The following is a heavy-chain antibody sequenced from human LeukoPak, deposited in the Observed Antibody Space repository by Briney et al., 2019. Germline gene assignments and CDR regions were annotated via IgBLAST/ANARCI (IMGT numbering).Heavy chain of an antibody. J-gene: IGHJ4*02. V-gene: IGHV3-7*03. CDR3: VRDRPAYCGGGCYSLGLDY. CDR2: IKQYGSEK. D-gene: IGHD2-21*02. Sequence: GGSLRLSCAASGFTFTTYWMSWVRQAPGKGLEWVANIKQYGSEKYYVDSVKGRFTISRDNAKNSLYLQMNSLRAEDTAMYYCVRDRPAYCGGGCYSLGLDYWGQGTLVTVSS. CDR1: GFTFTTYW.